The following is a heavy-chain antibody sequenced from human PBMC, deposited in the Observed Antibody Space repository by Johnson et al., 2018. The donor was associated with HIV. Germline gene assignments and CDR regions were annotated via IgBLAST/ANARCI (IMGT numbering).Heavy chain of an antibody. V-gene: IGHV3-66*01. CDR3: ARVGGIAVAPNDAFDI. CDR2: IYSGGST. D-gene: IGHD6-19*01. Sequence: VQLVESGGGLVQPGGSLRLSCAASGFTVSSNYMSWVRQAPGKGLEWVSVIYSGGSTYYADSVKGRFTISRDNSKNTLYLQMNSLRAEDTAVYYCARVGGIAVAPNDAFDIWGQGTMVTGSS. J-gene: IGHJ3*02. CDR1: GFTVSSNY.